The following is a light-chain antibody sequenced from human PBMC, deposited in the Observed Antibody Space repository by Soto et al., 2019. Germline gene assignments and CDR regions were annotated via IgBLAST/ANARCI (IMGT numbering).Light chain of an antibody. Sequence: QSALTQPRSVSGSPGQSVTLSCDGSSSDVGTYNFVSWYQQHPGKAPRLMIFDVSERPSGVPDRFSGSKSGNTASLTISGLQAEDEADYYCCSYAGNYIWVFGGGTQLTVL. CDR1: SSDVGTYNF. CDR2: DVS. J-gene: IGLJ3*02. V-gene: IGLV2-11*01. CDR3: CSYAGNYIWV.